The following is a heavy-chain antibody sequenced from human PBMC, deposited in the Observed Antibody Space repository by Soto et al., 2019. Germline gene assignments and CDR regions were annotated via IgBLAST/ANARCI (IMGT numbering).Heavy chain of an antibody. CDR1: GYNFANYW. D-gene: IGHD6-13*01. CDR3: AAGYTTGPDAFDI. J-gene: IGHJ3*02. CDR2: IFPGDSDT. V-gene: IGHV5-51*01. Sequence: GESLKISCKGSGYNFANYWIGWVRQMPGKGLEWMGMIFPGDSDTKNSPSLQGQITMSVDKSDSSAYLQWRSLKASDTAMYYCAAGYTTGPDAFDIWGQGTMVTVS.